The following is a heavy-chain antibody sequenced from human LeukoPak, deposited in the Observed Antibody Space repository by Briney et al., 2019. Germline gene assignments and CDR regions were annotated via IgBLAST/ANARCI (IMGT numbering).Heavy chain of an antibody. CDR2: INHSGST. Sequence: SETLSLTCAVYGGSFSGYYWSWIRQPPGKGLEWIGEINHSGSTNYNPSLKSRVTISADTSKNQFSLKLTSVTAADTAVYYCANPARDFADSGAITWWGQGTLVTVSS. CDR1: GGSFSGYY. CDR3: ANPARDFADSGAITW. J-gene: IGHJ4*02. V-gene: IGHV4-34*01. D-gene: IGHD4-17*01.